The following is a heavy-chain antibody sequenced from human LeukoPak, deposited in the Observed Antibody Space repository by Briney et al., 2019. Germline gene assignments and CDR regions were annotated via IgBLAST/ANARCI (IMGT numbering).Heavy chain of an antibody. D-gene: IGHD3-22*01. J-gene: IGHJ4*02. Sequence: PSQTLSLTRTVSVGAISMYSWSGVPPPPGKGLESRGDIYYRGTTNYNPPLKSRVTISVDTSKNHFSLKLSSVTAADTAVYYCARRFYYDSSGYYYFDCGGQGTLVTVHS. CDR3: ARRFYYDSSGYYYFDC. V-gene: IGHV4-59*08. CDR2: IYYRGTT. CDR1: VGAISMYS.